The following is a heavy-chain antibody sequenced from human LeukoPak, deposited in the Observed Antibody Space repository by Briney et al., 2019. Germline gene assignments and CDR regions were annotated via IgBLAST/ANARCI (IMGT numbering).Heavy chain of an antibody. D-gene: IGHD2-15*01. J-gene: IGHJ4*02. CDR3: ASQYCSGGSCYHRFDY. V-gene: IGHV1-69*01. CDR2: IIPIFGTA. CDR1: GGIFSSYA. Sequence: ASVKVSCKASGGIFSSYAISWVRQAPGQGLEWMGGIIPIFGTANYAQKFQGRVTITADESTSTAYMELSSLRSEDTAVYYCASQYCSGGSCYHRFDYWGQGTLVTVSS.